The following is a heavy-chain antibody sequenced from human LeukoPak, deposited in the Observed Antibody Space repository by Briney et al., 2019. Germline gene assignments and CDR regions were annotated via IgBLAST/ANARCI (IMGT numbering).Heavy chain of an antibody. CDR3: ARDRAARRGWFDP. Sequence: SVKVSCKASVGTFSSYAISWVRQAPGQGLEWMGRIIPILGIANYAQKFQGRVTITADKSTSTAYMEVSSLRSEDAAVYYCARDRAARRGWFDPWGQGTLVTVSS. CDR1: VGTFSSYA. D-gene: IGHD6-6*01. J-gene: IGHJ5*02. V-gene: IGHV1-69*04. CDR2: IIPILGIA.